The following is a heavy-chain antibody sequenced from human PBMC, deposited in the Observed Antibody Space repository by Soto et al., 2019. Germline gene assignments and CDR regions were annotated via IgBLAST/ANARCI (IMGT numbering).Heavy chain of an antibody. CDR2: IIPIFGTA. J-gene: IGHJ6*02. Sequence: QVQLVQSGAEVKKPGSSVKVSCKASGGTFSSYAISWVRQAPGQGLEWMGGIIPIFGTANYAQKFQGRVTITADEATSTAYRELSSLRSEDTAVYYCARSPPRLQYDYSYGMDVWGQGTTVTVSS. CDR3: ARSPPRLQYDYSYGMDV. V-gene: IGHV1-69*01. CDR1: GGTFSSYA. D-gene: IGHD4-4*01.